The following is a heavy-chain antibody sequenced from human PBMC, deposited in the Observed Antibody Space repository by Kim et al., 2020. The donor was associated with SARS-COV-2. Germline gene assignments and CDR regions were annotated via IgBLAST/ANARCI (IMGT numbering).Heavy chain of an antibody. V-gene: IGHV3-11*05. CDR2: ISSSSSYT. Sequence: GGSLRLSCAASGFTFSDYYMSWIRQAPGKGLEWVSYISSSSSYTNYADSVKGRFTISRDNAKNSLYLQMNSLRAEDTDVYYCARVGYDYVWGSYRDYYYYYGINVWGQGTTVTVSS. J-gene: IGHJ6*02. D-gene: IGHD3-16*02. CDR3: ARVGYDYVWGSYRDYYYYYGINV. CDR1: GFTFSDYY.